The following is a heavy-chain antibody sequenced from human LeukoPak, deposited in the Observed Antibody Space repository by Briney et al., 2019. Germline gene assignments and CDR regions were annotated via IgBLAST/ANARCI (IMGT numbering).Heavy chain of an antibody. V-gene: IGHV3-7*01. J-gene: IGHJ4*02. D-gene: IGHD2-15*01. CDR1: GFTFSNYW. CDR2: IKGDGSEI. Sequence: GGSLRLSCEASGFTFSNYWMSRVRQAPGKRLEWVANIKGDGSEIYYVDSVKGRFTISRDNDKNSLYLQMNNLRAQDTAVYYCVGGGSSFDYWGRGALVTVSS. CDR3: VGGGSSFDY.